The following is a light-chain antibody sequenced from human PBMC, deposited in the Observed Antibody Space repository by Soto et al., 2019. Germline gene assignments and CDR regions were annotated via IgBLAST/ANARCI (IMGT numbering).Light chain of an antibody. CDR1: HVVSNY. J-gene: IGKJ2*01. Sequence: AVQMTQSPSSLSASIGDTVTITCRASHVVSNYLAWYQQKPGNPPKALIYAASFLQSGVPSRFSGSGSGTDFSLTISFLQSEDFATYYCQHYYSYSYTFGQGTTLE. CDR2: AAS. V-gene: IGKV1-8*01. CDR3: QHYYSYSYT.